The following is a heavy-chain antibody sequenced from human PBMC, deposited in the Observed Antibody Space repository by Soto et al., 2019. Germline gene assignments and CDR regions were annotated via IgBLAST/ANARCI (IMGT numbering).Heavy chain of an antibody. Sequence: GASVKVSCKASGGTFSSYAISWVRQAPGQGLEWMGGIIPIFGTANYAQKFQGRVTITADGSTSTAYMELSSLRSEDTAVYYCAREKNYDFWSGYHASTHGMDVWGQGTTVTVSS. CDR3: AREKNYDFWSGYHASTHGMDV. V-gene: IGHV1-69*13. D-gene: IGHD3-3*01. CDR2: IIPIFGTA. CDR1: GGTFSSYA. J-gene: IGHJ6*02.